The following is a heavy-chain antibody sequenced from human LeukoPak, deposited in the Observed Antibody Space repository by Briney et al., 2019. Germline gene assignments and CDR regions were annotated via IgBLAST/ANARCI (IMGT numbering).Heavy chain of an antibody. CDR2: ITPYNGYT. Sequence: ASVKVSCKASGYTFTNHGIHWVRQAPGQGFEWMGWITPYNGYTNYALKFQDRVTMTTDTSTSTVYMDLRSLISDATAVYYCARGATKVTSVIHMDVWGTGTTVIVSS. V-gene: IGHV1-18*01. CDR3: ARGATKVTSVIHMDV. J-gene: IGHJ6*03. D-gene: IGHD4-17*01. CDR1: GYTFTNHG.